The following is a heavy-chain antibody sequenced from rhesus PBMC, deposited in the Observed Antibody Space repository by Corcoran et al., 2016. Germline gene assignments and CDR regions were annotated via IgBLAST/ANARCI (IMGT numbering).Heavy chain of an antibody. J-gene: IGHJ4*01. CDR1: GGSISGYYY. CDR2: YYGNSARP. D-gene: IGHD4-29*01. Sequence: QVQLQESGPGLVKPSETLSLTCTASGGSISGYYYWSWIRQPPGKGLVWIGGYYGNSARPYYHPSLKSRVTISKDTSKHQFSLKLSSVTAADTAVYYCARDRGYGSSMYYFDYWGQGVLVTVSS. CDR3: ARDRGYGSSMYYFDY. V-gene: IGHV4-143*01.